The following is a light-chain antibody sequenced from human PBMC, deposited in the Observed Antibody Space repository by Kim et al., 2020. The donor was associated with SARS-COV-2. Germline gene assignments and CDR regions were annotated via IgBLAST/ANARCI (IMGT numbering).Light chain of an antibody. V-gene: IGKV3-20*01. Sequence: SPGERATPSCRASQTISSIHLAWYQQKPGQAPRLIMFGISTRAIGVPDRFSGSGSETDFILTISRLEPEDFAVYYCQQYADSPPTFGQGTKVDIK. CDR2: GIS. CDR3: QQYADSPPT. J-gene: IGKJ1*01. CDR1: QTISSIH.